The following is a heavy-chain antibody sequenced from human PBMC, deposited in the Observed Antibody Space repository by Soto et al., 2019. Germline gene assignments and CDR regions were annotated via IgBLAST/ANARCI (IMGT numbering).Heavy chain of an antibody. CDR1: GDSMTSGDYS. V-gene: IGHV4-30-2*01. CDR2: IYRTGNT. D-gene: IGHD2-2*01. Sequence: PLETLSLTCTVSGDSMTSGDYSWSWIRQPPGKGLEWLGYIYRTGNTHYSPSLKSRVSISQDRSKNQFSLELTSVTAADTAVYYCARGDYQYSIDYWGQGTLVTVSS. J-gene: IGHJ4*02. CDR3: ARGDYQYSIDY.